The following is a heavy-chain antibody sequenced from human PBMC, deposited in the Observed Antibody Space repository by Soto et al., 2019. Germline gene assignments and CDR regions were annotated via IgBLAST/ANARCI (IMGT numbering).Heavy chain of an antibody. V-gene: IGHV3-7*01. CDR1: GFIFRSYW. CDR2: INQDGSEK. Sequence: PGGSLRLSCAASGFIFRSYWMSRVRQAPGKGLEWVANINQDGSEKYYADSVRGRFIISRDNAENSLYLQMNSLRAEDTALYYCARDGVAAGLYLDNWGQGT. J-gene: IGHJ4*02. CDR3: ARDGVAAGLYLDN. D-gene: IGHD2-15*01.